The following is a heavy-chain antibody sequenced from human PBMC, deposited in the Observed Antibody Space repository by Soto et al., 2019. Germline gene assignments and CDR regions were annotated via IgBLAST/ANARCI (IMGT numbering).Heavy chain of an antibody. CDR3: AKIGIYGDTIL. V-gene: IGHV3-23*01. J-gene: IGHJ4*02. Sequence: PGGSLRLSCAASGFTFSSYDMSWVRQAPGKGLEWVSSISGSGGATYHADSVKGRCTIARDNSKNTLYLEMNSLRAEDTAVYYCAKIGIYGDTILWGQGTLVTVSS. CDR2: ISGSGGAT. D-gene: IGHD4-17*01. CDR1: GFTFSSYD.